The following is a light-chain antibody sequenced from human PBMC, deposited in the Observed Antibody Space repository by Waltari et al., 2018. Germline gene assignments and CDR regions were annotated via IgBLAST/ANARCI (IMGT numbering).Light chain of an antibody. CDR1: SSAVGGYKY. J-gene: IGLJ3*02. CDR2: DVN. V-gene: IGLV2-11*01. Sequence: QSALTQPRSVSGSPGQSVTISCTGTSSAVGGYKYVSWYQQHPGKVPKLMIYDVNKRPSGVPDRFSGSKSGNTASLTISGLQAEDEADYFCCSYAGSYTVFGGGTKLTVL. CDR3: CSYAGSYTV.